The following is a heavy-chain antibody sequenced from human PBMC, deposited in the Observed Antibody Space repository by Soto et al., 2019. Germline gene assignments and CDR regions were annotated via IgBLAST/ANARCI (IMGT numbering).Heavy chain of an antibody. Sequence: QVQLVESGGGVVQPGRSLRLSCAASGFTFSSYGMHWVRQAPGKGLEWVAVISNDGINRYHADSVKGRFTISRDNSKNTLYLQMNSLRAEDTAVYYCARDLTLGDGNYYYYYGMDVWGQGTTVTVSS. J-gene: IGHJ6*02. CDR3: ARDLTLGDGNYYYYYGMDV. CDR2: ISNDGINR. CDR1: GFTFSSYG. D-gene: IGHD3-16*01. V-gene: IGHV3-33*08.